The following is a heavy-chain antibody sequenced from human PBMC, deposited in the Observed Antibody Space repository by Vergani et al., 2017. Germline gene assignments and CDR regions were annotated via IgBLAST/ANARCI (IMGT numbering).Heavy chain of an antibody. V-gene: IGHV3-48*01. CDR3: ARDPGMTTGTTAPFDY. D-gene: IGHD4-17*01. CDR2: ISSSSSTI. J-gene: IGHJ4*02. Sequence: EVQLVESGGGLVQPGGSLRLSCAASGFTFSSYSMNWVRQAPGKGLEWVSYISSSSSTIYYADSVKGRFTISRDNAKNSLYLQMNSLRAEDTAVYYCARDPGMTTGTTAPFDYWGQGTLVTVSS. CDR1: GFTFSSYS.